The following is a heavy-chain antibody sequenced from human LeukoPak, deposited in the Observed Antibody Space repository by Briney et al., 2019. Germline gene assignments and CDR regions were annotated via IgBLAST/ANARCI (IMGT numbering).Heavy chain of an antibody. J-gene: IGHJ4*02. CDR2: IIPIFGTA. V-gene: IGHV1-69*13. Sequence: SVKVSCKASGGTFSSYAISWVRQAPGQGLEWMGGIIPIFGTANYAQKFQGRVTITPDESTSTAYMELSSLRSEDTAVYYCATLGYCSGGSCYTVDYWGQGTLVTVSS. CDR3: ATLGYCSGGSCYTVDY. CDR1: GGTFSSYA. D-gene: IGHD2-15*01.